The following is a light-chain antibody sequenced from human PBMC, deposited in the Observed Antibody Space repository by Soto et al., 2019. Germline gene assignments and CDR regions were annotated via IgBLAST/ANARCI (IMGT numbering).Light chain of an antibody. CDR3: QQYNSFIKT. J-gene: IGKJ1*01. V-gene: IGKV1-5*01. Sequence: DIQMTQSPSTLSASVGDRVTITCRASQSISSWLAWYQQKPGKAPKLLIYDASSLESGVPSRFSGSGSGTEFTLTISSLQPDDFATYYCQQYNSFIKTFGQGTKVDI. CDR1: QSISSW. CDR2: DAS.